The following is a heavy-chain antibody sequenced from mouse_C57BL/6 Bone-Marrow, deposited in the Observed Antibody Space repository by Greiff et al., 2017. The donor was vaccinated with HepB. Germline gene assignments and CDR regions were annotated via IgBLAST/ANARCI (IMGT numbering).Heavy chain of an antibody. Sequence: EVQVVESGGGLVQPGGSLKLSCAASGFTFSDYYMYWVRQTPEKRLEWVAYISNGGGSTYYPDTVKGRFTISRDNAKNTLYLQMSRLKSEDTAMYYCARQGTTVVYFDYWGQGTTLTVSS. CDR3: ARQGTTVVYFDY. CDR2: ISNGGGST. D-gene: IGHD1-1*01. CDR1: GFTFSDYY. V-gene: IGHV5-12*01. J-gene: IGHJ2*01.